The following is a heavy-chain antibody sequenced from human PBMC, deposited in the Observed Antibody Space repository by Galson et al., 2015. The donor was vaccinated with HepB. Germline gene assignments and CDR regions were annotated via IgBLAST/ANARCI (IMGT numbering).Heavy chain of an antibody. CDR2: ISAGGDTT. Sequence: SLRLSCAVSGFTFSNYAMTWVRQAPGKGPEWVSSISAGGDTTYYADSVKGRFTISRDNAKKMLSLRTNSLRAEDTAVYYCAKGDVWGSAARNYGMDVWGQGTTVTVSS. D-gene: IGHD3-16*01. J-gene: IGHJ6*02. CDR3: AKGDVWGSAARNYGMDV. V-gene: IGHV3-23*01. CDR1: GFTFSNYA.